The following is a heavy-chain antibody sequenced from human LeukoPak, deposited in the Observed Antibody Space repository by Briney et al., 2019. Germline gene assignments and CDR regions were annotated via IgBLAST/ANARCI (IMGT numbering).Heavy chain of an antibody. Sequence: SETLSLTCTVSGGSISSGGYYWSWIRQLPGKGLEWIGYIYYSGSTYYNPSLKSRVTISVDTSKNQFSLKLSSVTAADTAVYYCARARSYAKWYYFDYWGQGTLVTVSS. D-gene: IGHD2-2*01. V-gene: IGHV4-31*03. J-gene: IGHJ4*02. CDR3: ARARSYAKWYYFDY. CDR2: IYYSGST. CDR1: GGSISSGGYY.